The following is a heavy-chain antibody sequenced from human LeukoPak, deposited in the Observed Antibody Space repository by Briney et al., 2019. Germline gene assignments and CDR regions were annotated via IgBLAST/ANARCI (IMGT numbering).Heavy chain of an antibody. D-gene: IGHD1-26*01. V-gene: IGHV3-7*01. Sequence: GGSLRLSCAASGFTFSNYWMSWVRQAPGKGLEWVANIQQDGSEIYYVDSVKGRFTISRDNAKNSLYLQMNSLRAEDTAVYYCARDRVVGATYFDYWGQGTLVTVSS. J-gene: IGHJ4*02. CDR1: GFTFSNYW. CDR2: IQQDGSEI. CDR3: ARDRVVGATYFDY.